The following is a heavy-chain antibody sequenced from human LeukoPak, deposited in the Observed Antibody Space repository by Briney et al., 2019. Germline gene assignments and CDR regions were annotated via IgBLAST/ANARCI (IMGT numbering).Heavy chain of an antibody. CDR2: INPSGGST. J-gene: IGHJ6*02. V-gene: IGHV1-46*01. CDR1: GYTFTSYY. D-gene: IGHD6-19*01. Sequence: ASVKVSCKASGYTFTSYYMHWVRQAPGQGLEWMGIINPSGGSTSYAQKFQGRVTMTRDTSTSTVYMELSSLRSEDTAVYYCASSSGWYDADYYYGMDVWGQGTTVTVSS. CDR3: ASSSGWYDADYYYGMDV.